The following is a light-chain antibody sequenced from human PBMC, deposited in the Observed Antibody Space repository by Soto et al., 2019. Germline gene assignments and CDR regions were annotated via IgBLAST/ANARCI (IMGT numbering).Light chain of an antibody. CDR3: SSYTSRATLV. J-gene: IGLJ2*01. Sequence: QSVLTQPASVSGSPGQSITISCTGTSNDVGGYDYVTWYQHHPGKAPKLMIYDVSNRPSGISDRFSASKSGNTASLTISGVQAEDEAHYYCSSYTSRATLVFGGGTQLTVL. CDR2: DVS. CDR1: SNDVGGYDY. V-gene: IGLV2-14*03.